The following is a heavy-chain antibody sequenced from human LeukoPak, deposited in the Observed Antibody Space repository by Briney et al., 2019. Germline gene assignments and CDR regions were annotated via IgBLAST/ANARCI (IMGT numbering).Heavy chain of an antibody. CDR1: GYTFTCYY. D-gene: IGHD3-22*01. CDR3: AREYDSSGYYQVSFFDY. CDR2: INPNSGGT. V-gene: IGHV1-2*02. J-gene: IGHJ4*02. Sequence: ASVKVSCKASGYTFTCYYMHWVRQAPGQGLEWMGWINPNSGGTNYAQKFQGRDTMTRDTSISTAYMELSRLRSDDTAVYYCAREYDSSGYYQVSFFDYLGQGTLVSVSS.